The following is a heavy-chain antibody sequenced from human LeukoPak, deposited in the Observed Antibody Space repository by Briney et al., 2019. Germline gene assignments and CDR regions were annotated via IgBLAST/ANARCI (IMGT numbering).Heavy chain of an antibody. CDR2: ISSSSSTI. J-gene: IGHJ6*02. V-gene: IGHV3-48*04. Sequence: GGSLRLSCAASGITFSSYSVNWVRQAPGKGLEWVSYISSSSSTIYYADSVKGRFTISRDNAKNSLYLQMNSLRAEDTAVYYCAREMYDILTGYFYGMDVWGQGTTVTVSS. CDR3: AREMYDILTGYFYGMDV. D-gene: IGHD3-9*01. CDR1: GITFSSYS.